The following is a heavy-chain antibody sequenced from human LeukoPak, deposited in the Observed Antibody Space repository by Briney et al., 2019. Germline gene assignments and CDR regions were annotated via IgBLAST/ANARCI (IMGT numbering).Heavy chain of an antibody. CDR3: ARVMWLVDLLAAFDI. CDR2: IYYSGST. Sequence: SETLSLTCTVSGGSISSYYWSWIRQPPGKGLVWIGYIYYSGSTNYNPSLKSRVTISVDTSKDQFSLKLSSVTAADTAVYYCARVMWLVDLLAAFDIWGQGTMVTVSS. J-gene: IGHJ3*02. D-gene: IGHD6-19*01. CDR1: GGSISSYY. V-gene: IGHV4-59*01.